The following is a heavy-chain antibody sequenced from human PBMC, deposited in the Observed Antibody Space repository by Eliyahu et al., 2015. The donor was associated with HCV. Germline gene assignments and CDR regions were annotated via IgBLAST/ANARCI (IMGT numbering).Heavy chain of an antibody. J-gene: IGHJ4*02. CDR3: ARGQGGSYYSFLDS. D-gene: IGHD1-26*01. V-gene: IGHV1-18*01. CDR1: INTFNTYD. CDR2: NSAYDRDR. Sequence: HLVQSGAEVKRPGASVKXSCXXSINTFNTYDITWVRQAPGQGLEWVGWNSAYDRDREIAQKFQGRVTLTTDTSXGTAYMELTSLTSDDTAVYFCARGQGGSYYSFLDSWGQGTLVTVSS.